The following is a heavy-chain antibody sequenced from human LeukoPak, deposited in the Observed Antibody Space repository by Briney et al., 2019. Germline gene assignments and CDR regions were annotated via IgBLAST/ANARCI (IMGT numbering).Heavy chain of an antibody. Sequence: QPGGSLRLSCAVSGFAFGSEAMSWVRQSPARGLEWVASISPGGGTTYYADYVKGRFTISRDNTKNTLYLQMNSLRAEDTAVYYCAKSRYPPGSYYERAFDIRGQGTMVTVSS. CDR2: ISPGGGTT. J-gene: IGHJ3*02. CDR1: GFAFGSEA. CDR3: AKSRYPPGSYYERAFDI. D-gene: IGHD1-26*01. V-gene: IGHV3-23*01.